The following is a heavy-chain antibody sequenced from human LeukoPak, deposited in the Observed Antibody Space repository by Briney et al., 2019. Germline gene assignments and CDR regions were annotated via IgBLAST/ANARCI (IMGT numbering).Heavy chain of an antibody. CDR3: ARPSSASTAAAGGYFDL. V-gene: IGHV4-34*01. D-gene: IGHD6-13*01. CDR2: INHSGST. J-gene: IGHJ2*01. Sequence: PSETLSLTCAVYGGSFSGYYWSWIRQPPGKGLEWIGEINHSGSTNYNPSLKSRVTISVDTSKNQFSLKLSSVTAADTAVYYCARPSSASTAAAGGYFDLWGRGTLVTVSS. CDR1: GGSFSGYY.